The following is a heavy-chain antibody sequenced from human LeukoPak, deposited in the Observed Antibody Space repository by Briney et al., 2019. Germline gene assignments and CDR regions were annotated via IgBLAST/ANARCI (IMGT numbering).Heavy chain of an antibody. V-gene: IGHV3-74*01. Sequence: GGSLRLSCAASGFTFTSYWMHWIRQAPGKGLVWVSRIHSEGIGTSYADSVRGRFTISRDNAKNTVYLQMNSLRAEDTAVYYCARDQGSFDYWGQGTLVTVSS. CDR2: IHSEGIGT. J-gene: IGHJ4*02. CDR3: ARDQGSFDY. CDR1: GFTFTSYW.